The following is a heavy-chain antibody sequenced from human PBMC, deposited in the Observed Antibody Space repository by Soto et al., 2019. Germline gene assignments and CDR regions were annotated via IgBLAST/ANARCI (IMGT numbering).Heavy chain of an antibody. CDR2: IYPSGST. V-gene: IGHV4-4*07. CDR3: ARDSSPDSGDYVSDF. Sequence: QVQLQESGPGLVKPSETLSLICTVSGDSIRGYSWSWTRQPAGKGLEWIGRIYPSGSTNYSPSLKSRVTMSLDTSKNQFSLILTSVPAADTAVYYCARDSSPDSGDYVSDFWGQGSLVTVSS. J-gene: IGHJ4*02. CDR1: GDSIRGYS. D-gene: IGHD4-17*01.